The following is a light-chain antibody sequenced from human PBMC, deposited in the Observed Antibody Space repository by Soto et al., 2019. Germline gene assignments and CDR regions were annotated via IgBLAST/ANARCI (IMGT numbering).Light chain of an antibody. Sequence: DIRMTQPPSSLSASVGDRITITCRASQNISSHLNWYQQKPGKAPKLLMFGASSLQSGVPSRFRGSGSGTDFTLTISSLYPEDFATYYCQQSFGTSRTFGQGTRLEVK. CDR3: QQSFGTSRT. V-gene: IGKV1-39*01. CDR1: QNISSH. J-gene: IGKJ2*01. CDR2: GAS.